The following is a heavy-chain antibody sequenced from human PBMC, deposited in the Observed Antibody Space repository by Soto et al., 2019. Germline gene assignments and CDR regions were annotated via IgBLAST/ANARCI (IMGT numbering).Heavy chain of an antibody. D-gene: IGHD3-16*01. CDR3: VKGGWLDC. CDR2: ISDDSSRT. J-gene: IGHJ5*01. Sequence: GGSLRLSCAASGFTFNTFEMSWVRQAPGRGLEWVSFISDDSSRTYYADAVKGRFTISRDNSKYTLYLQMNSLTAEDTAVYACVKGGWLDCWGQGTLVTVSS. CDR1: GFTFNTFE. V-gene: IGHV3-23*01.